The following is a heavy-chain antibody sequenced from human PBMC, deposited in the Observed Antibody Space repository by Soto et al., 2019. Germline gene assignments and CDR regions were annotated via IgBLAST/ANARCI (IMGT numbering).Heavy chain of an antibody. CDR2: IDLSGTTT. CDR1: GFSFSDYS. J-gene: IGHJ4*02. Sequence: PGGSLRLSCAASGFSFSDYSMNWVRQAPGKGLEWVSFIDLSGTTTYYRDSVKGRFTIFKDKSMNTVYLQMNSLTVEDAAVYYCTKDRVPDATYSSHYWCPGLLVTLSS. CDR3: TKDRVPDATYSSHY. V-gene: IGHV3-23*03. D-gene: IGHD2-15*01.